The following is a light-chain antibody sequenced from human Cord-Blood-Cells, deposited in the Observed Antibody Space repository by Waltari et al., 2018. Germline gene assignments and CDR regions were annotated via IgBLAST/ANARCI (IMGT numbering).Light chain of an antibody. J-gene: IGKJ4*01. Sequence: DIQMTQSPSSLSASVGDRVTITCRASQSISSYLNWYQQKPGKAPKLLIYAASSLQSGGASRFSCSGSGTDFTLTISSLQPEDFATYYCQQSYSTPPVTFGGGTKVEIK. CDR1: QSISSY. CDR2: AAS. V-gene: IGKV1-39*01. CDR3: QQSYSTPPVT.